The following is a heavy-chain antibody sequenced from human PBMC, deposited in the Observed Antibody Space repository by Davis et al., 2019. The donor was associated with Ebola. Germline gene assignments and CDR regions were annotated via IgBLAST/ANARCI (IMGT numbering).Heavy chain of an antibody. Sequence: GESLRLSCAASGFTFSSYAMHWVRQAPGKGLEWVAVISYDGSNKYYADSVKGRFTISRDNSKNTRYLQMNSLRAEDTAVYYCARKSGIDYWGQGTLVTVSS. D-gene: IGHD6-25*01. J-gene: IGHJ4*02. CDR2: ISYDGSNK. CDR3: ARKSGIDY. V-gene: IGHV3-30*04. CDR1: GFTFSSYA.